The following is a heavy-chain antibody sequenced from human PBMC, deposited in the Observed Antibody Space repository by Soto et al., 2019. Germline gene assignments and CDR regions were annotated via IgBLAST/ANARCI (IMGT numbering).Heavy chain of an antibody. D-gene: IGHD1-7*01. J-gene: IGHJ4*02. Sequence: SETLSLTCKVSGGSITSYRWSWIRQSAGKGLEWIGRINTSGNTHYNPSLKSRVTASIDTSQNQFFLTVTSVTAADSAVYYCARESGDNWDYEAYWGQGTPVTVSS. CDR2: INTSGNT. CDR3: ARESGDNWDYEAY. V-gene: IGHV4-4*07. CDR1: GGSITSYR.